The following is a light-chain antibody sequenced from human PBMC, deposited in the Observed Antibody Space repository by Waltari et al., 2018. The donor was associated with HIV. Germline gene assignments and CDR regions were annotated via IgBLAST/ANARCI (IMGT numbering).Light chain of an antibody. CDR2: QDS. J-gene: IGLJ2*01. V-gene: IGLV3-1*01. CDR3: QAWDSSTAGV. CDR1: KLGDKY. Sequence: SYELTQPPSVSVSPGQTASITCSGDKLGDKYACWYQQKPGQSPVLVIYQDSKRPSGIPERFSGSNSGNTATLTMSGTQAMDEADYYCQAWDSSTAGVFGGGTKLTVL.